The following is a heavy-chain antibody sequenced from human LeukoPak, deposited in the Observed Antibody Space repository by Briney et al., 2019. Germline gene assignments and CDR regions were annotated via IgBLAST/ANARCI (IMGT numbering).Heavy chain of an antibody. J-gene: IGHJ3*02. CDR3: AKALTRWAFDM. D-gene: IGHD3-16*01. CDR2: MSLSTSGK. CDR1: GFTFSEYD. V-gene: IGHV3-23*01. Sequence: GGSLRLSCAASGFTFSEYDMSWVRQAPGKGLEWVSSMSLSTSGKTYADSVKGRFTVSTDKAKNTLYLQMDSLRAEDTAIYYCAKALTRWAFDMWGQGTMVTVSS.